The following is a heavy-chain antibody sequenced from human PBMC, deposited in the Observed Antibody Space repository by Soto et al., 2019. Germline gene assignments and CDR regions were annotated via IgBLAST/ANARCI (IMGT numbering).Heavy chain of an antibody. D-gene: IGHD6-19*01. J-gene: IGHJ3*02. CDR1: GGSFSGYY. V-gene: IGHV4-34*01. Sequence: QVQLQQWGAGLLKPSETLSLTCAVYGGSFSGYYWSWIRQPPGKGLEWIGEINHSGSTNYNPSLKSRVTISVDTSKYQFSLKLSSVTAADTAVYYCARAGYSSDWYLAFDIWGQGTMVTVSS. CDR2: INHSGST. CDR3: ARAGYSSDWYLAFDI.